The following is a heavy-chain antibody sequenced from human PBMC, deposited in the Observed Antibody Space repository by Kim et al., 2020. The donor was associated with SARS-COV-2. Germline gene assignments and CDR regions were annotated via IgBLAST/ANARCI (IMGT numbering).Heavy chain of an antibody. D-gene: IGHD4-17*01. CDR3: ARHTGGDYRACVDY. CDR1: GGSISSSTYY. CDR2: IYYSGST. V-gene: IGHV4-39*01. Sequence: SETPSLTCTVSGGSISSSTYYWGWIRQPPGKGLEWIGSIYYSGSTYYNPSLKSRVTISVDTSEDQFSLKLSSVTAADTAVYYCARHTGGDYRACVDYWGQGTLVTVSS. J-gene: IGHJ4*02.